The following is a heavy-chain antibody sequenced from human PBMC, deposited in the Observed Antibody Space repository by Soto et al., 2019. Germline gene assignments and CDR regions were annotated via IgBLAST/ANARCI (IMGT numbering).Heavy chain of an antibody. CDR2: ISDDGASI. Sequence: GGSLRLSCEASGFSFSSFAMNWVRQAPGRGLEWVSYISDDGASIDYADSLKGRFTISRDNAKNSLSLQMNNLRAEDTAVYYCARENSVQAWLHHFDHWGLGTLVTVS. D-gene: IGHD5-18*01. V-gene: IGHV3-48*03. J-gene: IGHJ4*02. CDR3: ARENSVQAWLHHFDH. CDR1: GFSFSSFA.